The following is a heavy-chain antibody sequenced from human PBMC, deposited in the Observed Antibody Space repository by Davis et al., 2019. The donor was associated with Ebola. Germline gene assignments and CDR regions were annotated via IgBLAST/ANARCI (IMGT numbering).Heavy chain of an antibody. CDR3: ARASVGP. J-gene: IGHJ5*02. CDR1: EYTFTSYA. Sequence: AASVKVSCKASEYTFTSYAMHWVRQAPGQRLEWMGWINPANGNTKYSQKFQGRVTITRDTSASTAYMELSSLRLEDTAVYYCARASVGPWGQGTLVTVSS. V-gene: IGHV1-3*01. CDR2: INPANGNT. D-gene: IGHD1-26*01.